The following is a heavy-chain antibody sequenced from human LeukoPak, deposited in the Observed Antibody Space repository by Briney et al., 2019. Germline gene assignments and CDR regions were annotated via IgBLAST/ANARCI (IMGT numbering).Heavy chain of an antibody. V-gene: IGHV1-46*01. Sequence: ASVKVSCTASGYTFTSYYMHWVRQAPGQGLEWMGIINPSGGSTSYAQKFQGRVTMTRDTSTSTVYMELSSLRSEDTAVYYCARDRGEQLVSVNWFDPWGQGTLVTVSS. CDR1: GYTFTSYY. D-gene: IGHD6-13*01. CDR3: ARDRGEQLVSVNWFDP. J-gene: IGHJ5*02. CDR2: INPSGGST.